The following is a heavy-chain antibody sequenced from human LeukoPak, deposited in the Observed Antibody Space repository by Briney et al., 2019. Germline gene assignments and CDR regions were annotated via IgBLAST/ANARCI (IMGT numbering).Heavy chain of an antibody. V-gene: IGHV3-30*04. J-gene: IGHJ4*02. Sequence: GGSLRLSCAASGFTFRSYAMHWVRQAPGKGLEWVALISYDGSDKYYADTVEGRFTISRDNSKSTVHLQMNSLRTEDTAVYFCAREVGAVLPDASTNDYWGQGALVFVSS. CDR2: ISYDGSDK. D-gene: IGHD2-8*01. CDR1: GFTFRSYA. CDR3: AREVGAVLPDASTNDY.